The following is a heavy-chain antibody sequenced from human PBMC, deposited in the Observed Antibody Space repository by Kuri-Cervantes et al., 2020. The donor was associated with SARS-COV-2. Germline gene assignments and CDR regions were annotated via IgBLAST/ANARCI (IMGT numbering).Heavy chain of an antibody. CDR3: ARSHDFWSGYVGPYGMDV. CDR2: IKHDGSEK. J-gene: IGHJ6*02. D-gene: IGHD3-3*01. V-gene: IGHV3-7*01. Sequence: GESLKISCAASGFTFSSYWMSWVRQAPGKGLEWVANIKHDGSEKYYVDSVKGRFTISRDNAKNSLYVQMNSLRAEDTAVYYCARSHDFWSGYVGPYGMDVWGQGTTVTVSS. CDR1: GFTFSSYW.